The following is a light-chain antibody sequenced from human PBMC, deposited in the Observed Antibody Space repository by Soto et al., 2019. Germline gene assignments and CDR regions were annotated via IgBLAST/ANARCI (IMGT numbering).Light chain of an antibody. CDR1: SSNIWAGYD. CDR2: GNI. J-gene: IGLJ1*01. V-gene: IGLV1-40*01. CDR3: QSCDSSLSGAGV. Sequence: QSVLTQPPSVSGAPGQRVTISCTGSSSNIWAGYDVHWYQQLPGTAPKLLIYGNINRPSGVPDRFSGSKSGTSASLAITGLQAEDEAYYYGQSCDSSLSGAGVFGTGTKLTVL.